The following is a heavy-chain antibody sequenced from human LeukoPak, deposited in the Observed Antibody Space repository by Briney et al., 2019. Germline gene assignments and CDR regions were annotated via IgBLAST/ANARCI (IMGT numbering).Heavy chain of an antibody. CDR1: GYTFTSYG. D-gene: IGHD6-6*01. V-gene: IGHV1-18*01. Sequence: GASVKVSCKASGYTFTSYGISWVRQAPGQGLEWMGWISAYDGNTNYAQKLQGRVTMTTDTSTSTAYMELRSLRSDTAMYFCARDLGLIAASYYFDCWGQGTLVTVSS. J-gene: IGHJ4*02. CDR2: ISAYDGNT. CDR3: ARDLGLIAASYYFDC.